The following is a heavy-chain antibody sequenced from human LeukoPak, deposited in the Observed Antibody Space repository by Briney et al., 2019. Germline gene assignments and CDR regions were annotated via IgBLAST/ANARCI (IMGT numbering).Heavy chain of an antibody. J-gene: IGHJ6*03. CDR1: GFTVSSNY. CDR2: IYSGGST. CDR3: ARATTTVTTDGYYYYYYYMDV. V-gene: IGHV3-53*01. Sequence: QPGGSLRLSCAASGFTVSSNYMSWVRQAPGKGLEWVSVIYSGGSTYYADSVKGRFTISRDNSKNTLYLQMNSLRAEDTAVYYCARATTTVTTDGYYYYYYYMDVWGKGTTVTVSS. D-gene: IGHD4-17*01.